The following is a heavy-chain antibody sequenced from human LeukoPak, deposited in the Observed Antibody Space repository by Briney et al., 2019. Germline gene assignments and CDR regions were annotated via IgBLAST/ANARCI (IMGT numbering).Heavy chain of an antibody. J-gene: IGHJ6*04. V-gene: IGHV3-48*01. D-gene: IGHD3-10*02. CDR1: GFTFSSYS. CDR3: AELGITMIGGV. CDR2: ITGRSSTI. Sequence: GGSLRLSCAASGFTFSSYSMNWVRQAPGKGLEWISYITGRSSTIYYADSVKGRFIISRDNAKNSLYLQMNSLRAEDTAVYYCAELGITMIGGVWGKGTTVTVSS.